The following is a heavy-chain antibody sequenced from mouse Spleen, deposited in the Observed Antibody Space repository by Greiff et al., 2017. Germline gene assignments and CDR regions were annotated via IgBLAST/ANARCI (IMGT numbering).Heavy chain of an antibody. CDR3: ARWDYDGFAY. CDR1: GYTFTSYW. J-gene: IGHJ3*01. V-gene: IGHV1-64*01. CDR2: IHPNSGST. D-gene: IGHD2-4*01. Sequence: QVQLQQSGPELVKPGASVKISCKASGYTFTSYWMHWVKQRPGQGLEWIGMIHPNSGSTNYNEKFKSKATLTVDKSSSTAYMQLSSLTSEDSAVYYCARWDYDGFAYWGQGTLVTVSA.